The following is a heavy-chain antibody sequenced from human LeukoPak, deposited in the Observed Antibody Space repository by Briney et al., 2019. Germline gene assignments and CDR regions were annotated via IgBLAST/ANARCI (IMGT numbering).Heavy chain of an antibody. CDR3: ATDSTSWSRIPYYFDF. Sequence: PGGSLRLSCAASGFTFSSYSMNWVRQAPGKGLEWVSYISSGSTTMYYADSVKGRFTLSRDNAKNSLYLQMNSLRAEDTAVYYCATDSTSWSRIPYYFDFWGQGTLVTVSS. V-gene: IGHV3-48*01. CDR2: ISSGSTTM. D-gene: IGHD6-13*01. J-gene: IGHJ4*02. CDR1: GFTFSSYS.